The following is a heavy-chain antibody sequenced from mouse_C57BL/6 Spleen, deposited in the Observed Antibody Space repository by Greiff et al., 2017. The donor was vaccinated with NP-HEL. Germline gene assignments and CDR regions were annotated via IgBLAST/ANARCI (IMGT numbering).Heavy chain of an antibody. Sequence: EVKLVESGGDLVKPGGSLKLSCAASGFTFSSYGMSWVRQTPDKRLEWVATISSGGSYTYYPDSVKGRFTISRDNAKNNLYLQMSSLKSEDTAMYYCARSPITTVVATNAMDYWGQGTSVTVSS. V-gene: IGHV5-6*02. CDR1: GFTFSSYG. CDR2: ISSGGSYT. CDR3: ARSPITTVVATNAMDY. D-gene: IGHD1-1*01. J-gene: IGHJ4*01.